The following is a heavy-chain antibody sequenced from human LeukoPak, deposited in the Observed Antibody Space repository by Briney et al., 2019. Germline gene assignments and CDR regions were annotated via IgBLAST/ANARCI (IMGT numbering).Heavy chain of an antibody. D-gene: IGHD5-18*01. CDR3: ARGLSGSGYSYGSTYYFDY. CDR1: GFTFSSYA. V-gene: IGHV3-30-3*01. Sequence: GGSLRLSCAASGFTFSSYAMHWVRQAPGKGLEWVAVISYDGSNKYYADSVKGRFTISRDNSKNTLYLQMNSLRAEDTAVYYCARGLSGSGYSYGSTYYFDYWGQGTLVTVSS. CDR2: ISYDGSNK. J-gene: IGHJ4*02.